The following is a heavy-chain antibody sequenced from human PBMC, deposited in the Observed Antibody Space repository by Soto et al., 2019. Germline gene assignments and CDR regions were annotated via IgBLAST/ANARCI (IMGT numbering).Heavy chain of an antibody. CDR1: GGSITSGGFS. J-gene: IGHJ5*02. CDR3: ARALTGYYDRPYWFDP. D-gene: IGHD3-9*01. Sequence: QLQLQESGSGLVKPSQTLSLTCAVSGGSITSGGFSWSWIRQPPGKGLEWIGYIYHSGSTYYNPSLMSRVTLSVDTSKSQFSLKLTSVTAADTAVYYCARALTGYYDRPYWFDPWGQGSLVTVSS. CDR2: IYHSGST. V-gene: IGHV4-30-2*01.